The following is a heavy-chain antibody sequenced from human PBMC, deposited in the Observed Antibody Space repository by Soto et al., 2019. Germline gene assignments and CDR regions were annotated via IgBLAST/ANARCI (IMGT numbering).Heavy chain of an antibody. D-gene: IGHD5-18*01. CDR2: INAGNGNT. Sequence: ASVKVSCKASGYTFTSYAMHWVRQAPGQRLEWMGWINAGNGNTKYSQKFQGRVTITRDTSASTAYMELSSLRSEDTAVYYCARSDFRGYRYGGDAFDIWGQATMVTVSS. CDR1: GYTFTSYA. V-gene: IGHV1-3*01. J-gene: IGHJ3*02. CDR3: ARSDFRGYRYGGDAFDI.